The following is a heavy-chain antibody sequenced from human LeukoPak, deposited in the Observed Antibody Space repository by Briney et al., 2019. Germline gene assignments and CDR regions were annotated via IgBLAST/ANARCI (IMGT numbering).Heavy chain of an antibody. J-gene: IGHJ4*02. CDR1: GYTFTSYA. V-gene: IGHV1-3*01. D-gene: IGHD5-24*01. CDR2: INAGNGNT. CDR3: ASGMEEGDGYNYCFDY. Sequence: ASVKVSCKASGYTFTSYAMHWVRQAPGQRLEWMGWINAGNGNTEYSQKFQGRVTITRDTSASTAYMELSSLRSEDTAVYYCASGMEEGDGYNYCFDYWGQGTLVTVSS.